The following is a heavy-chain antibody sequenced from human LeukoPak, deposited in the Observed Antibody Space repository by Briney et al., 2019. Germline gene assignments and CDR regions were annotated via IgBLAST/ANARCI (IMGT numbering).Heavy chain of an antibody. CDR1: GYTFTAYN. D-gene: IGHD4-17*01. CDR2: INPNSGGT. Sequence: ASVKVSFKASGYTFTAYNMDWVRQAPGQGLEWMGWINPNSGGTNYAQKFRGRVTMTRDTTVSTAYMELSRLRSDDTAVYYCARDRLGGDLTGESLYWGQGTLVTVSS. CDR3: ARDRLGGDLTGESLY. J-gene: IGHJ4*02. V-gene: IGHV1-2*02.